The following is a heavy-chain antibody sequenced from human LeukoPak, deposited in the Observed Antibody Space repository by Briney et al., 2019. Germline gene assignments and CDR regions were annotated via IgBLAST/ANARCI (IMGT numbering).Heavy chain of an antibody. CDR2: IYTSGST. Sequence: SETLSLTCTVSGGSISNYYWSWIRQPAGKGLEWIGRIYTSGSTNYNPSLKSRVTISVDTSKNQFSLKLSSVTAADTAVYYCARRGAQQLYSWFDPWGQGTLVTVSS. J-gene: IGHJ5*02. D-gene: IGHD6-13*01. CDR1: GGSISNYY. V-gene: IGHV4-4*07. CDR3: ARRGAQQLYSWFDP.